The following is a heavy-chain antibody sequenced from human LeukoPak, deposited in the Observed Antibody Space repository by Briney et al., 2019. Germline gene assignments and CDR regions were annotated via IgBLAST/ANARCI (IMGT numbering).Heavy chain of an antibody. J-gene: IGHJ1*01. D-gene: IGHD2-2*01. CDR2: ISFDGSIK. V-gene: IGHV3-30*04. Sequence: GRSVRLSCAASGFRFSSYAMHWVRQAPGKGLEWLAVISFDGSIKYYADSVKGRFTVSRDNYQNTLYLQINSLRPDDSGLYYCARVMDSSTLYNSQYWGQGTLVTVSS. CDR3: ARVMDSSTLYNSQY. CDR1: GFRFSSYA.